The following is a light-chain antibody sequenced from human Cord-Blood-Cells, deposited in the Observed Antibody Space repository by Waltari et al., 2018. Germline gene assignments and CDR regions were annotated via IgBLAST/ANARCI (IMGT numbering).Light chain of an antibody. V-gene: IGLV1-44*01. CDR1: SSNIGSNT. J-gene: IGLJ3*02. CDR2: SNN. Sequence: QSVLTQPPSASGTPGPRVTISCSGSSSNIGSNTVNWYQQPPGPAPKLLIYSNNQRPSGVPDRFSGSKSGTSASLAISGLQSEDEADYYCAAWDDSLNGPVFGGGTKLTVL. CDR3: AAWDDSLNGPV.